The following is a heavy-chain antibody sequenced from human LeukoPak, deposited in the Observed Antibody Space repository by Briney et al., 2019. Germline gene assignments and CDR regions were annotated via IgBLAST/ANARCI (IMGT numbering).Heavy chain of an antibody. D-gene: IGHD1-1*01. J-gene: IGHJ5*02. CDR2: IIPIFGTA. CDR1: GGTFSSYA. CDR3: ARDSNGYLNWFDP. Sequence: SVKVSCKASGGTFSSYAISWVRQAPGQGLEWMGGIIPIFGTANYAQKFQGRVTITTDESTSTAYMELSSLRSEDTAVYYCARDSNGYLNWFDPWGQGTLVTVPS. V-gene: IGHV1-69*05.